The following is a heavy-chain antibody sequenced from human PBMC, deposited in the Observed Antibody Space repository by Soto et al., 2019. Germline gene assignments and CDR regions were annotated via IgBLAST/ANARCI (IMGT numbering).Heavy chain of an antibody. CDR3: ARDYGVSGSYSGLFDY. Sequence: ASVKVSCKASGGTFSSYAISWVRQAPGQGLEWMGGIIPIFGTANYAQKFQGRVTITADESTSTAYMELSSLRSEDTAVYYCARDYGVSGSYSGLFDYWGQGTLVTVSS. J-gene: IGHJ4*02. CDR1: GGTFSSYA. CDR2: IIPIFGTA. D-gene: IGHD1-26*01. V-gene: IGHV1-69*13.